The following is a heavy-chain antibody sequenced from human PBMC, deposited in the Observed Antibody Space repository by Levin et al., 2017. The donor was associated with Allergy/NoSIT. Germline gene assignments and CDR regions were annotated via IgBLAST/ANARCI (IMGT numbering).Heavy chain of an antibody. CDR2: IRSKAYGGSA. Sequence: KSGGSLRLSCTVSGFTFADYALSWFRQAPGKGLEWVGIIRSKAYGGSAEYAASVKGRFTISRDDSKSIASLQMNSLKTEDTAIYYCSRYTYTSRFQYYGMDVWGQGTTVTV. J-gene: IGHJ6*02. CDR3: SRYTYTSRFQYYGMDV. CDR1: GFTFADYA. V-gene: IGHV3-49*05. D-gene: IGHD2-2*02.